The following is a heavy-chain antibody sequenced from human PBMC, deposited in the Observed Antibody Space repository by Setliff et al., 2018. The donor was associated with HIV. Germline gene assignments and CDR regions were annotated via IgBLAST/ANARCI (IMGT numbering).Heavy chain of an antibody. CDR3: ARDQGVGYNFWSGYYNWFDP. CDR2: INAGTGDT. V-gene: IGHV1-3*01. Sequence: ASVKVSCKTSGYAFFSYAVHWVRQAPGQSFEWMGWINAGTGDTQYSQKFHHRVTMTRDRSASTAYMELTGLTPADTALYYCARDQGVGYNFWSGYYNWFDPWGQGTLVTVSS. J-gene: IGHJ5*02. CDR1: GYAFFSYA. D-gene: IGHD3-3*01.